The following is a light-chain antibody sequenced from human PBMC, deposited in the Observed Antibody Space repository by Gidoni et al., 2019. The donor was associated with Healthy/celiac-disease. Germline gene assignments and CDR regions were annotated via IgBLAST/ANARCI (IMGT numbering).Light chain of an antibody. J-gene: IGKJ1*01. CDR2: GAS. V-gene: IGKV3-15*01. CDR3: QQYNNWPPWT. CDR1: QSISSK. Sequence: EIAMTQSPATVSVSPGERATLSCRASQSISSKLAWYQQKRGQAPRLLIYGASTRATGIPARFSGGGSGTEFTLTISSLQSEDFAVYYCQQYNNWPPWTFGQGTKVEIK.